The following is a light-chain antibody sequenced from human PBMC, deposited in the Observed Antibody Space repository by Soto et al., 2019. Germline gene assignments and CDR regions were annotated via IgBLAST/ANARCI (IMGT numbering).Light chain of an antibody. CDR2: NAS. V-gene: IGKV1-39*01. CDR1: QSIANW. CDR3: QQSYSRPPT. Sequence: IQMTQSPFSVSASVGDRVTITCRASQSIANWLAWYQQKPGKAPKLLISNASSFHSGVPSRFSGSGSGTDFTLTISSLQPEDFATYYCQQSYSRPPTFGQGTKVDIK. J-gene: IGKJ1*01.